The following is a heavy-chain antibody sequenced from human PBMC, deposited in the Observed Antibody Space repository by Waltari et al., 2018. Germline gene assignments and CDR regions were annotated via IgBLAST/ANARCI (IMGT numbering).Heavy chain of an antibody. CDR2: ISGYDDTT. CDR3: ARDYYYGSGSSWSDVFDI. J-gene: IGHJ3*02. Sequence: QVQLVQSGGEVRRPGASVTVSCKATGYIFTRYGISWVRQAPGQGLEWMGWISGYDDTTNFAQNVQGRVTMSTDTFTSTVYMDLRSLRSDDTAVYYCARDYYYGSGSSWSDVFDIWGQGTMVTVSS. D-gene: IGHD3-10*01. CDR1: GYIFTRYG. V-gene: IGHV1-18*01.